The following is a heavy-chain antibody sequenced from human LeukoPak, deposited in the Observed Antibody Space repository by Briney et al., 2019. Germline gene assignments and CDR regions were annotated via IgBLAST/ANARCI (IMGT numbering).Heavy chain of an antibody. Sequence: PETLSLTCAVYGGSFSDYYWTWVRQPPGKGLEWIGEINHRGGTHYNPSLKSRVTISVDTSKKQFSLKLSSVTAADTAVYYCATYSTGFDIWGQGTVVTVSS. J-gene: IGHJ3*02. CDR3: ATYSTGFDI. V-gene: IGHV4-34*01. CDR2: INHRGGT. D-gene: IGHD6-19*01. CDR1: GGSFSDYY.